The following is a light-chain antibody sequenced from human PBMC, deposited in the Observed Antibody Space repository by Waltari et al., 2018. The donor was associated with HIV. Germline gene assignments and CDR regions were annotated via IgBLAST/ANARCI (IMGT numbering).Light chain of an antibody. CDR1: NIAATKS. CDR2: DDR. Sequence: SYVLTQPPSVSVAPGQTARITCGGNNIAATKSVHWYRLNPGQAPVVVIYDDRDRPSGTPDRFSGSGAGDTATLTISRAEAGDEADYYCQVWDGRGDPVIFGGGTKLAVV. CDR3: QVWDGRGDPVI. V-gene: IGLV3-21*02. J-gene: IGLJ2*01.